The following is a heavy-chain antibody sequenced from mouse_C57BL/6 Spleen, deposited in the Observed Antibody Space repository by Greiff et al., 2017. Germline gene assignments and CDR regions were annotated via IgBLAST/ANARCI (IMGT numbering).Heavy chain of an antibody. CDR1: GYSFTGYY. CDR2: INPSTGGT. D-gene: IGHD1-1*01. V-gene: IGHV1-42*01. CDR3: ARGFTSGY. Sequence: VQLQQSGPELVKPGASVKISCKASGYSFTGYYMNWVKQSPEKSLEWIGEINPSTGGTTYNQKFKAKATLTVDKSSSTAYMQLKSLTSEDSAVYYCARGFTSGYWGQGTTLTVSS. J-gene: IGHJ2*01.